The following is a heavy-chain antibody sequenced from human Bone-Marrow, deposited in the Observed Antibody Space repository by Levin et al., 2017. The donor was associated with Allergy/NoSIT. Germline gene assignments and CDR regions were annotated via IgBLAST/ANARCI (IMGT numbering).Heavy chain of an antibody. CDR1: GGSISSGGYY. CDR3: ARGCGGSLPLCLDY. J-gene: IGHJ4*02. V-gene: IGHV4-31*03. CDR2: IYYSGST. Sequence: SETLSLTCTVSGGSISSGGYYWSWIRQHPGKGLEWIGYIYYSGSTYYNPSLKSRVTISVDTSKNQFSLKLSSVTAADTAVYYCARGCGGSLPLCLDYWGQGTLVTVSS. D-gene: IGHD4-23*01.